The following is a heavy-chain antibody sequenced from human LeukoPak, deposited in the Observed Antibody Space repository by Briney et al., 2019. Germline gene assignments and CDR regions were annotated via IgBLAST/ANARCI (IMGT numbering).Heavy chain of an antibody. D-gene: IGHD2-2*01. Sequence: YSSTTHHLGCVRQKPRNGLAWMGIIYPGDSVTRYSPSFQGQVTISADKSISTAYLQWSSLKASDTAMYYCARSKDIVVVSAAYEFDYWCQGTPVTV. J-gene: IGHJ4*02. CDR1: YSSTTHH. CDR2: IYPGDSVT. V-gene: IGHV5-51*01. CDR3: ARSKDIVVVSAAYEFDY.